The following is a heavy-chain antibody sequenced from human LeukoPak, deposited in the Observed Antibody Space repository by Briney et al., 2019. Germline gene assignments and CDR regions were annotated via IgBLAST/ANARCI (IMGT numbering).Heavy chain of an antibody. CDR1: GGSISSHY. J-gene: IGHJ6*03. V-gene: IGHV4-59*11. D-gene: IGHD5-24*01. CDR2: IYYSGST. CDR3: ARAYGYNDGLYYYYYYMDV. Sequence: SETLSLTCTVSGGSISSHYWSWIRQPPGKGLEWIGYIYYSGSTNYNPSLKSRVTISVDTSKNQFSLKLSSVTAADTAVYYCARAYGYNDGLYYYYYYMDVWGKGTTVTVSS.